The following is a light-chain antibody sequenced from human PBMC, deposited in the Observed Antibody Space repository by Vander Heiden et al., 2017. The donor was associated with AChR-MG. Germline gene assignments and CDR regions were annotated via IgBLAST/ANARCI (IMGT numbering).Light chain of an antibody. CDR1: QGVSGDY. J-gene: IGKJ1*01. V-gene: IGKV3-20*01. CDR2: GAS. CDR3: QQYGSSPWT. Sequence: EIVLTQSPATLSLSTGARATLSCRASQGVSGDYLAWYQQKPGQAPRLLIKGASRRSTGIPGTFSGSGSGTDFTLTISRLEPEDSAVYYCQQYGSSPWTFGQGTRVEI.